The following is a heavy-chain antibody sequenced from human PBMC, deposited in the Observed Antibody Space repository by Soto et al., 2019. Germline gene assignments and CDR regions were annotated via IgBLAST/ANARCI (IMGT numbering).Heavy chain of an antibody. CDR2: ISSSSSTI. CDR3: ARGYLAVANDFDY. D-gene: IGHD6-19*01. V-gene: IGHV3-48*01. CDR1: GFTFSSYS. J-gene: IGHJ4*02. Sequence: GGSLRLSCAASGFTFSSYSMNWVRQAPGKGLEWVSYISSSSSTIYYADSVKGRFTISRDNAKNLLYLQMNSLRAEDTAVYYCARGYLAVANDFDYWGQGTLVTVSS.